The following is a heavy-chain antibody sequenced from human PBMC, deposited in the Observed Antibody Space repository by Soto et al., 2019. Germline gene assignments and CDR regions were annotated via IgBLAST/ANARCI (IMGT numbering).Heavy chain of an antibody. CDR2: IYYSGST. V-gene: IGHV4-39*01. CDR1: GGSISSSSYY. CDR3: ARSFNDYIWGSYRSYNWFDP. D-gene: IGHD3-16*02. Sequence: SETLSLTCTVSGGSISSSSYYWGWIRQPPGKGLEWIGSIYYSGSTYYNPSLKSRVTISVDTSKNQFSLKLSSVTAADTAVYNCARSFNDYIWGSYRSYNWFDPWGQGTLLTVSS. J-gene: IGHJ5*02.